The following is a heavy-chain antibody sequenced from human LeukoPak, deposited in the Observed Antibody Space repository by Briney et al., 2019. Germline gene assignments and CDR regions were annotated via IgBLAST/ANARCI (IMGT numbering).Heavy chain of an antibody. J-gene: IGHJ3*02. Sequence: SETLSLTCTVSGGSISSGSYYWSWIRQPAGKGLEWIGRIYTSGSTNYNPSLKSRVTISVDTSKNQFSLKLSSVTAADTAVYYCARNWNDDNDAFDIWGQGTMVTVSS. CDR2: IYTSGST. V-gene: IGHV4-61*02. CDR3: ARNWNDDNDAFDI. D-gene: IGHD1-1*01. CDR1: GGSISSGSYY.